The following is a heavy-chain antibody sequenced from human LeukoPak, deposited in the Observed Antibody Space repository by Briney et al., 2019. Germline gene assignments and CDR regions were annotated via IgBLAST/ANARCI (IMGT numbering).Heavy chain of an antibody. D-gene: IGHD5-12*01. CDR3: ATNEVVGLYSYFDY. CDR2: ISPKSGGT. Sequence: ASVKVSCKASGYTFTDHYMHWVRQAPGQGLEWMGWISPKSGGTNHAQKFQGRVTMTRDTSVSTAYMELSRLRSDDTAVYYCATNEVVGLYSYFDYWGQGTLVTVSS. CDR1: GYTFTDHY. J-gene: IGHJ4*02. V-gene: IGHV1-2*02.